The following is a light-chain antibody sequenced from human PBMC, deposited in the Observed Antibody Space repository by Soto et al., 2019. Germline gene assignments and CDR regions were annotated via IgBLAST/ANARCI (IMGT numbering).Light chain of an antibody. CDR3: CSYTTSTTYV. CDR1: SSDVGGYNY. Sequence: QSVLTQPASVSGSPGQSITISCTGTSSDVGGYNYVSWYQQHPGKAPKLMIYEVSNRPSGVSNRFSASKSADTASLTISGLQAEDEANYYCCSYTTSTTYVFGTGTKLTVL. CDR2: EVS. V-gene: IGLV2-14*01. J-gene: IGLJ1*01.